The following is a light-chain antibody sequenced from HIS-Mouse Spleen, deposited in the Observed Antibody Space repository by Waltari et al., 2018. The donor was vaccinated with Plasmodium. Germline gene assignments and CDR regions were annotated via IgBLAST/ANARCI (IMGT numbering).Light chain of an antibody. J-gene: IGLJ2*01. CDR1: KLGDKY. Sequence: SYELTQPPSVSVSPGQTASITCSGDKLGDKYACWYQQKPGQSPVLVILQDSKRPSGIPERFSGSHSGNTATLTISGTQAMDEADYYCQAWDSSTVVFGGGTKLTVL. CDR3: QAWDSSTVV. CDR2: QDS. V-gene: IGLV3-1*01.